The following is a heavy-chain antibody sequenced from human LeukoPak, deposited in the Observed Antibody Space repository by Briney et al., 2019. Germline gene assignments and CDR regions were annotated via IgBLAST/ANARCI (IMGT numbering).Heavy chain of an antibody. CDR3: ATFIPGYCSSTSCPGPYYFDY. D-gene: IGHD2-2*01. J-gene: IGHJ4*02. CDR2: IKHDGSEE. CDR1: GITFSSLW. Sequence: GGSLRLSCEVSGITFSSLWMSWFRQAPGKGLEWVADIKHDGSEEHYVASVKGRYTISRDNAKLYLQMNSLRAEDTAVYYCATFIPGYCSSTSCPGPYYFDYWGQGTLVTVSS. V-gene: IGHV3-7*01.